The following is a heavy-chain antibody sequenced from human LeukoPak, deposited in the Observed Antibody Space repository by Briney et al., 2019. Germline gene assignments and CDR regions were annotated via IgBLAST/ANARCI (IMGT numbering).Heavy chain of an antibody. V-gene: IGHV3-48*03. CDR3: ARDGYSSGWYPRYYYYYMDV. CDR2: ISSSGNTI. Sequence: GGSLRLSCAASGVTVSSNYMTWVRQAPGKGLEWVSYISSSGNTIYYADSVKGRFTISRDNAKNSLYLQMNSLRAEDTAVYYCARDGYSSGWYPRYYYYYMDVWGKGTTVTISS. D-gene: IGHD6-19*01. J-gene: IGHJ6*03. CDR1: GVTVSSNY.